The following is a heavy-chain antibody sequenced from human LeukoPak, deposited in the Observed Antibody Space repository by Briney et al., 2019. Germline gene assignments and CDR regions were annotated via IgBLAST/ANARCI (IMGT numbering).Heavy chain of an antibody. J-gene: IGHJ3*02. D-gene: IGHD3-22*01. CDR1: GFSASSNY. Sequence: GGSLRLSWAAAGFSASSNYMSWVRQAPGKGLGWVSVIYSGGSTYYADSVKGRFTISRDNSKNTLYLQMNSLRAEDTALYYCAKLDSSGYRDAFDIWGQGTMVTVSS. CDR2: IYSGGST. V-gene: IGHV3-53*05. CDR3: AKLDSSGYRDAFDI.